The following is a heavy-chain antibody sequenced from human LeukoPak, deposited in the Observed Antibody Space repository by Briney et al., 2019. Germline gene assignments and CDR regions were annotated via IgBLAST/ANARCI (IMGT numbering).Heavy chain of an antibody. CDR1: GXTFSSYW. CDR3: ARGEGYNYFYY. V-gene: IGHV3-74*01. CDR2: ISSDGSTT. Sequence: PGGSLRLSCAASGXTFSSYWMHWVRPAPGKGLVWVSRISSDGSTTSYADSVKGRFTISRDNAKNTLYLQMNSLRAEDTAVYYCARGEGYNYFYYWGQGTLVTVSS. J-gene: IGHJ4*02. D-gene: IGHD5-24*01.